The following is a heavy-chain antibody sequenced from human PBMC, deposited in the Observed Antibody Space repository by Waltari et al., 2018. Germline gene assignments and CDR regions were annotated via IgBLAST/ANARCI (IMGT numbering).Heavy chain of an antibody. D-gene: IGHD3-10*01. Sequence: QVQLQESGPGLVKPSETLSLTCGVSGYSISSGYYWGWIRQPPGKGLEWIGSIYQSGSTYNNPSLKSGVTISVDTSKNQFSLKLSAVTAAETAGYYCARVGGGGPWDYWGQGTLVTVSS. J-gene: IGHJ4*02. CDR2: IYQSGST. CDR3: ARVGGGGPWDY. V-gene: IGHV4-38-2*01. CDR1: GYSISSGYY.